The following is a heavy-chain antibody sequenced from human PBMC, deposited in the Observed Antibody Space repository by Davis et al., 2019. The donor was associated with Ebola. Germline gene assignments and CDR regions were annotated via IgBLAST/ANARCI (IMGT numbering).Heavy chain of an antibody. Sequence: AASVKVSCKASGYTFPTYDISWVRQAPGQGLEWLGWISVYHGNTNYAQKLQGRLTMTTDTSTSTAYMELRSLKSDDTAVYYCALYTVTKTFFYWGQGTLVTVSS. CDR2: ISVYHGNT. J-gene: IGHJ4*02. CDR3: ALYTVTKTFFY. D-gene: IGHD4-17*01. V-gene: IGHV1-18*01. CDR1: GYTFPTYD.